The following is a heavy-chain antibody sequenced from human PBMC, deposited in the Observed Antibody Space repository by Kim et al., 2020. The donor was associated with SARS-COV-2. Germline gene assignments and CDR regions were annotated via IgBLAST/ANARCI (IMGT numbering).Heavy chain of an antibody. CDR2: IWYDGSKT. V-gene: IGHV3-33*01. Sequence: GGSLRLSCAASGFSLNRYGVHWVRQAPGKGLEWVAVIWYDGSKTYYGDSVRGRFTISRDTSKSTVLLEMNSLRADDTALYYCARDYGNCFDYWGQGTLVT. CDR3: ARDYGNCFDY. D-gene: IGHD3-16*01. CDR1: GFSLNRYG. J-gene: IGHJ4*02.